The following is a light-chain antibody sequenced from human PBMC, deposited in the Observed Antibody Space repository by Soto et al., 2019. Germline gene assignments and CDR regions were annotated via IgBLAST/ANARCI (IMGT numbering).Light chain of an antibody. CDR1: SSKIGNNY. Sequence: QSVLTQPPSVSAAPGQKVTISCSGSSSKIGNNYVSWYQQLPGTAPKLLIYDNNKRPSGIPDRFSDSKSGTSATLGITGVQTGDEADYYCGTWDTSLSAYVFGTGTNVTVL. CDR2: DNN. J-gene: IGLJ1*01. V-gene: IGLV1-51*01. CDR3: GTWDTSLSAYV.